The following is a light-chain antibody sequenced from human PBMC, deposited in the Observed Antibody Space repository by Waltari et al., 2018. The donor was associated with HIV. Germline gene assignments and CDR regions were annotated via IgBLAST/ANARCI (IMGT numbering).Light chain of an antibody. CDR2: EDI. CDR3: QAWASNTVV. Sequence: SYELTQPPSMSVSPGQTANFTCSGDKLGDQYTCWYQQKSGQSPVLVIYEDIKRPSGIPERFSGSNSGNKATLTISGTQAMDEAIYFCQAWASNTVVFGGGTKLTVL. J-gene: IGLJ3*02. CDR1: KLGDQY. V-gene: IGLV3-1*01.